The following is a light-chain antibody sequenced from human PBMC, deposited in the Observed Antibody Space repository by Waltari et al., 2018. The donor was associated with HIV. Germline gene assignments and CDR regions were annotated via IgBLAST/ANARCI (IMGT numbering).Light chain of an antibody. CDR3: QQYKNWPLYT. CDR1: QSVSSN. Sequence: EVVMTQSPDTLSVSTGERATLSCRASQSVSSNLAWYQQKPGQAPSLLIYGASTRATGIPARFSGSGSGTEFTLTISSLQSEDFAVYSCQQYKNWPLYTFGQGTKLEIK. CDR2: GAS. J-gene: IGKJ2*01. V-gene: IGKV3-15*01.